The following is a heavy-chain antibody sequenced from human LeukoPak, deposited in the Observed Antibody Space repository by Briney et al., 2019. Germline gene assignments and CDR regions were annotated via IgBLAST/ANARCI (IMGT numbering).Heavy chain of an antibody. V-gene: IGHV4-34*01. CDR2: INHSGST. Sequence: SETLSLTCAVYGGSFSGYYWSWIRQPPGKGLEWIGEINHSGSTNYNPSLKSRVTISVDTSKNQFSLKLSSVTAADTAVYYCARHLSGSRWGVRGVIIKRKYYFDYWGQGTLVTVSS. CDR3: ARHLSGSRWGVRGVIIKRKYYFDY. CDR1: GGSFSGYY. J-gene: IGHJ4*02. D-gene: IGHD3-10*01.